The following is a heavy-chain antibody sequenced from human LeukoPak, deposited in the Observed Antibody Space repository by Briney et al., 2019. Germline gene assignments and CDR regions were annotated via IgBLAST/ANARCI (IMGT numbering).Heavy chain of an antibody. CDR2: IYYSGST. J-gene: IGHJ4*02. CDR3: ARSSSWYYFDY. CDR1: GGSFSGYY. V-gene: IGHV4-34*01. D-gene: IGHD6-13*01. Sequence: SETLSLTCAVYGGSFSGYYWSWIRQPPGKGLEWIGNIYYSGSTFYNPSLKSRVTISVDTSKNHFSLKLSSVTAADTAVYYCARSSSWYYFDYWGQGTLVTVSS.